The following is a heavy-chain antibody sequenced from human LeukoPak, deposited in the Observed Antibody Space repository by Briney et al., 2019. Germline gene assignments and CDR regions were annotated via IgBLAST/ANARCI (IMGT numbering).Heavy chain of an antibody. CDR1: GYTFTSYG. V-gene: IGHV1-18*01. CDR3: ARVCASSSCFSGDY. J-gene: IGHJ4*02. CDR2: ISAYNGNT. Sequence: GASVKVSCKASGYTFTSYGISWVRQAPGQGLEWMGWISAYNGNTNYAQKLQGRVTMTTDTSTSTAYMEPRSLRSDDTAVYYCARVCASSSCFSGDYWGQGTLVTVSS. D-gene: IGHD6-13*01.